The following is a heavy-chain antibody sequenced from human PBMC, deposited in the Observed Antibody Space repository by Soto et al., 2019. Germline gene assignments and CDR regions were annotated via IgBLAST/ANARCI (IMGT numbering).Heavy chain of an antibody. CDR3: ARLPYIIIYPMDV. D-gene: IGHD3-10*01. V-gene: IGHV4-31*03. CDR2: IYYSGRT. CDR1: GGSINSAGYY. Sequence: PSETLSLTCIVSGGSINSAGYYWSWVRQPPGKGLEWIGNIYYSGRTYYNPSLKSRVSIEVDTSNNHFSLTLRSVTPADTAVYFCARLPYIIIYPMDVWGQGTTVPVSS. J-gene: IGHJ6*02.